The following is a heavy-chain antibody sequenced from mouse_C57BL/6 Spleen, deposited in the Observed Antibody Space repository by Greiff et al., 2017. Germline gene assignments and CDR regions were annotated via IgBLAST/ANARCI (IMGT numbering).Heavy chain of an antibody. Sequence: QVQLQQPGTELVKPGASVKLSCKASGYTFTSYWMHWVKQRPGQGLEWIGNINPSNGGTNYNEKFKSKATLTVDKSSSTAYMQLIRLTSEDSAVYYCARVRVLWGSLYYAMDYWGQGTSVTVSS. CDR1: GYTFTSYW. J-gene: IGHJ4*01. CDR2: INPSNGGT. CDR3: ARVRVLWGSLYYAMDY. V-gene: IGHV1-53*01.